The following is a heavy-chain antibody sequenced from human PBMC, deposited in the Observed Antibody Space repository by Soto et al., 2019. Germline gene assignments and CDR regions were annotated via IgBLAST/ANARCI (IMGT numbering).Heavy chain of an antibody. V-gene: IGHV3-11*06. D-gene: IGHD6-13*01. Sequence: GGSLRLSCAASGFTFSDYYMSLIRQSPGQGLEWVSYISISSSYTNYADSVKGRFTISRDNAKNSLYLQMNSLRAEDTAVYYCARLAAAGTKRSPTGDWFDPSGQGTRVTFSS. CDR1: GFTFSDYY. J-gene: IGHJ5*02. CDR2: ISISSSYT. CDR3: ARLAAAGTKRSPTGDWFDP.